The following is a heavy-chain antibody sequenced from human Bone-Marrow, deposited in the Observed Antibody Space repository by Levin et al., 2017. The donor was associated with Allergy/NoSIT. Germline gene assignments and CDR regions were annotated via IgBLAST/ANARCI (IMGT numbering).Heavy chain of an antibody. D-gene: IGHD6-19*01. CDR2: ISYDGSNK. V-gene: IGHV3-30*04. Sequence: PGGSLRPSCAASGFTFSSYAMHWVRQAPGKGLEWVAVISYDGSNKYYADSVKGRFTISRDNSKNTLYLQMNSLRAEDTAVYYCARDGLGAVTPPDYFDYWGQGTLVTVSS. CDR1: GFTFSSYA. CDR3: ARDGLGAVTPPDYFDY. J-gene: IGHJ4*02.